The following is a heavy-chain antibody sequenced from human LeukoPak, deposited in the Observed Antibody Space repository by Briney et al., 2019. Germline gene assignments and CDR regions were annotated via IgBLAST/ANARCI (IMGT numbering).Heavy chain of an antibody. CDR1: GGTFSSYA. CDR2: IIPIFGTA. V-gene: IGHV1-69*05. D-gene: IGHD5-18*01. Sequence: SVKVSCKASGGTFSSYAISWVRQAPGQGLEWMGGIIPIFGTADYAQKFQGRVTITTDESTSTAYMELSSLRSEDTAVYYCAREGLQGVDTASWGQGTLVTVSS. CDR3: AREGLQGVDTAS. J-gene: IGHJ4*02.